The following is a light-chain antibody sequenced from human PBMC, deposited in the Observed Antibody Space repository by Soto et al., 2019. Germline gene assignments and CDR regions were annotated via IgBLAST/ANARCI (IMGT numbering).Light chain of an antibody. CDR3: QSYDSSLSGWV. J-gene: IGLJ3*02. Sequence: QSALTQPASVSGSPGQSITISCTGTSSDVGDYNSVSWYQQHPGKAPKLMIYDVSNRPSGVSNRFSGSKSGSTASLTISGLQAEDEADYYCQSYDSSLSGWVFGGGTKVTVL. CDR2: DVS. V-gene: IGLV2-14*01. CDR1: SSDVGDYNS.